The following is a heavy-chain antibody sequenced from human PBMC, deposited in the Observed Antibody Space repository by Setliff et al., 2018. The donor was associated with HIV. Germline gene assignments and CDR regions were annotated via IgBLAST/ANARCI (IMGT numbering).Heavy chain of an antibody. CDR2: IYHSGST. CDR3: ARLITRGAARPLGEDAFDI. CDR1: GYSISSGYY. D-gene: IGHD6-6*01. J-gene: IGHJ3*02. Sequence: SETLSLTCAVSGYSISSGYYWGWILQPPGKGQELIGSIYHSGSTYYNPYLKSRVTISGDTSKKKFSLKLSAVTGADTAVFYCARLITRGAARPLGEDAFDIWGQGTMVTVSS. V-gene: IGHV4-38-2*01.